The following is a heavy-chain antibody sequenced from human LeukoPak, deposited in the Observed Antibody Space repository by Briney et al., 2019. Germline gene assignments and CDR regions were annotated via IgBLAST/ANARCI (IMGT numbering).Heavy chain of an antibody. CDR3: ARDGGKSYEIDY. V-gene: IGHV3-48*01. CDR2: ISNDITTT. D-gene: IGHD5-18*01. Sequence: GGPLRLSCVVSGFPFNNSHMNWVRHAPGKGMERVSYISNDITTTYYAESVKRRFTISRDNAKNSLYLQMNSLRVEDTALYYCARDGGKSYEIDYWGQGTLVTVAS. J-gene: IGHJ4*02. CDR1: GFPFNNSH.